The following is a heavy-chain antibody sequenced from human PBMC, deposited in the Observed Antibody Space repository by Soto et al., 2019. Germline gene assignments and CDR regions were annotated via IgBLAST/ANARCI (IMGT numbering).Heavy chain of an antibody. J-gene: IGHJ4*02. V-gene: IGHV3-30-3*01. CDR1: GFTFRSYA. CDR2: ISYDGIYK. CDR3: ARDQGPDFDY. Sequence: GGSLRLSCAASGFTFRSYAMHWVRQAPGKGLEWVAIISYDGIYKYYADSVKGRFTISRDNAKNSLYLQMNSLRAEDTAVYYCARDQGPDFDYWGQGTLVTVS.